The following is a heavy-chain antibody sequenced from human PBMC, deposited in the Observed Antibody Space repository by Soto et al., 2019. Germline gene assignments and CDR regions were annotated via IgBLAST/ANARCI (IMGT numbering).Heavy chain of an antibody. J-gene: IGHJ6*02. V-gene: IGHV1-18*01. CDR2: ISCYNGKT. CDR3: ASDAPPSELRFLECHNYDYNGMEV. CDR1: GYSFTAYG. D-gene: IGHD3-3*01. Sequence: QVQVVQSGDEVKETGTSVRVSCKTSGYSFTAYGISWVRQSPGQGLEWLGWISCYNGKTKYAQKVQGRVTMTTDTSTSTAYMEVRSLRCDDTAIYYCASDAPPSELRFLECHNYDYNGMEVWGQGTRVTVSS.